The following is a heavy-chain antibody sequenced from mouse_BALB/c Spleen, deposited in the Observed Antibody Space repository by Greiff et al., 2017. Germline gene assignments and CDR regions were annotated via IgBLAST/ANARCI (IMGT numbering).Heavy chain of an antibody. D-gene: IGHD1-2*01. CDR3: ARPFPIPAAGCFDY. CDR1: GFNIKDTY. Sequence: EVQLQQSGAELVKPGASVKLSCTASGFNIKDTYMHWVKQRPEQGLEWIGRIDPANGNTKYDPKFQGKATITADTSSNTAYLQLSSLTSEDTAVYYCARPFPIPAAGCFDYWGQGTTLTVSA. CDR2: IDPANGNT. V-gene: IGHV14-3*02. J-gene: IGHJ2*01.